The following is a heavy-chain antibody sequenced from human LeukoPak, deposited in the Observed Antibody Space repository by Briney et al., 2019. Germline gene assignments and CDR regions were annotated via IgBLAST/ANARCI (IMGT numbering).Heavy chain of an antibody. J-gene: IGHJ4*02. CDR2: ISGSGGST. V-gene: IGHV3-23*01. CDR1: GFTFSSYG. Sequence: GGSLRLSCAASGFTFSSYGMSWVRQAPGKGLEWVSAISGSGGSTYYADSVKGRFTISRDNAKNSLYLQMNSLRAEDTAVYYCASTEVEDREYYYGSGSYYKGPTKGFCYWGQGTLVTVSS. CDR3: ASTEVEDREYYYGSGSYYKGPTKGFCY. D-gene: IGHD3-10*01.